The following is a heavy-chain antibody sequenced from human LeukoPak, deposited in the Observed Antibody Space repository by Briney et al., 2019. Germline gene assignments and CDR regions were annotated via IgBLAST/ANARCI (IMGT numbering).Heavy chain of an antibody. CDR1: DGSISDSY. CDR3: ARDAYGGNTWGWFDP. J-gene: IGHJ5*02. CDR2: IFYTGFT. V-gene: IGHV4-59*12. D-gene: IGHD4-23*01. Sequence: SETLSLTCTVSDGSISDSYWSWIRQSPGKGLEWIGYIFYTGFTHYNPSLESRVTISVDTSKKQFSLRLNSVTAADTAVYYCARDAYGGNTWGWFDPWGQGTLVTVSS.